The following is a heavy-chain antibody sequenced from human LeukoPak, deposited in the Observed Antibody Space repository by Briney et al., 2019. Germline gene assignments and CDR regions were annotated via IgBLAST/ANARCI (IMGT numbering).Heavy chain of an antibody. CDR3: ARDRDWFDP. Sequence: ASVKVSCKASGYTFTNYAINWVRQAPGQGLEWLGWINTNTGNPTYAQGFTGRFVFSFDTSVSTAYLQISSLKAEDTAVYYCARDRDWFDPWGQGTLVTVSS. D-gene: IGHD5-24*01. CDR2: INTNTGNP. J-gene: IGHJ5*02. CDR1: GYTFTNYA. V-gene: IGHV7-4-1*02.